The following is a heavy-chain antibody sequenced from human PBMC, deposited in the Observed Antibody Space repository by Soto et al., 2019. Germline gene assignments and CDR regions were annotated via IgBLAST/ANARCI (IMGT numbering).Heavy chain of an antibody. V-gene: IGHV4-31*01. CDR3: AIVSSFGTHDY. Sequence: SETLSLTCTVSGGSISSGGYYWSWLRHHRGMGLELIGYIYYSCSTYYNPSLKCLFTISLDTSKNQFSLKLSSVTAADTAVYYCAIVSSFGTHDYCGQGTLVTVSS. J-gene: IGHJ4*02. CDR1: GGSISSGGYY. D-gene: IGHD3-3*01. CDR2: IYYSCST.